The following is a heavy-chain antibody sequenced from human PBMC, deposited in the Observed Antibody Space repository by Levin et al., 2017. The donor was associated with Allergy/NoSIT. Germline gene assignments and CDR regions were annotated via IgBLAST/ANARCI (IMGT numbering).Heavy chain of an antibody. J-gene: IGHJ4*02. CDR1: GFTFSNYA. Sequence: GGSLRLSCTASGFTFSNYAMAWVRQAPGKGLEWVTVVSHDSAYKSYADSVKGRFTISRDNSKNTLYLQMYSLRAEDEALDYCWERGARGDNGEFRPLDYWGQGTLITVSS. CDR3: WERGARGDNGEFRPLDY. D-gene: IGHD4-17*01. CDR2: VSHDSAYK. V-gene: IGHV3-23*01.